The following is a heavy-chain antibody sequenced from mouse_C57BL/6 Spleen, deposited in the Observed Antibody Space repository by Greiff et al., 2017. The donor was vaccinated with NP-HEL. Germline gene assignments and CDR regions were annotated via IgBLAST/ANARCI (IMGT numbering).Heavy chain of an antibody. CDR1: GYTFTDYE. Sequence: QVQLQQSGAELVRPGASVTLSCKASGYTFTDYEMHWVKQTPVHGLEWIGAFDPETGGTAYNQKFKGKAILTADKSSSTAYMELRSLTSEDSAVYYCTREEGGRGFAYWGQGTLVTVSA. CDR2: FDPETGGT. CDR3: TREEGGRGFAY. J-gene: IGHJ3*01. V-gene: IGHV1-15*01.